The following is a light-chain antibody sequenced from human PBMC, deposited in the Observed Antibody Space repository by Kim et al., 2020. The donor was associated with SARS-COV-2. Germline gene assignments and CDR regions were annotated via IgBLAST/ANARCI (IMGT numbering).Light chain of an antibody. CDR3: QQYDSYPRT. J-gene: IGKJ1*01. CDR2: EAS. V-gene: IGKV1-5*03. CDR1: QTITNW. Sequence: ASVEDSVTITCRASQTITNWLAWYQQKPGQAPKLLIYEASTLENGVPSRFSGSGSGTEFTLTISSLQPDDFATYYCQQYDSYPRTFGQGTKVDI.